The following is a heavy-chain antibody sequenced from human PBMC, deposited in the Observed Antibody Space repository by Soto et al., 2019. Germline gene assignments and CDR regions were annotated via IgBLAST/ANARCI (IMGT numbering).Heavy chain of an antibody. J-gene: IGHJ3*02. Sequence: GGSLRLSCAASGFTFSSYAMSGVRQAPGKGLEWVSAISGSGGSTYYADSVKGRFTISRDNSKNTLYLQMNSLRAEDTAVYYCAKGQAQLTTVTTTAFDIWGQGTMVTVSS. CDR3: AKGQAQLTTVTTTAFDI. V-gene: IGHV3-23*01. CDR2: ISGSGGST. D-gene: IGHD4-17*01. CDR1: GFTFSSYA.